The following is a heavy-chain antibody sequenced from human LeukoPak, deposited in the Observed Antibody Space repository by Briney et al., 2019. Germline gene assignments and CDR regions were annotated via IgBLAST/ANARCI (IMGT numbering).Heavy chain of an antibody. V-gene: IGHV3-30*18. J-gene: IGHJ4*02. CDR3: AKESGVYCSGGSCYLDH. D-gene: IGHD2-15*01. Sequence: GGSLRLSCAASGFTFSSYAMHWVRQAPGKGLEWVAVMSHDGSNKYYADSLKGRFTISRDNSKNTLYLQMNSLRAEDTAVYYCAKESGVYCSGGSCYLDHWGQGTLATVSS. CDR2: MSHDGSNK. CDR1: GFTFSSYA.